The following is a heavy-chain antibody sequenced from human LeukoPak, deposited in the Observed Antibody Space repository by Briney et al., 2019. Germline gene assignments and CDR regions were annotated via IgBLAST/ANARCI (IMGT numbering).Heavy chain of an antibody. CDR1: GVTFSSYW. V-gene: IGHV3-7*01. J-gene: IGHJ5*02. CDR3: ARDMVRGKRFDP. D-gene: IGHD3-10*01. CDR2: IKQDGSEK. Sequence: GGSLRLSCAASGVTFSSYWMSWVRQAPGKGLEWVANIKQDGSEKYYVDSVKGRFTISRDNAKNSLYLQMNSLRAEDTAVYYCARDMVRGKRFDPWGQGTLVTVSS.